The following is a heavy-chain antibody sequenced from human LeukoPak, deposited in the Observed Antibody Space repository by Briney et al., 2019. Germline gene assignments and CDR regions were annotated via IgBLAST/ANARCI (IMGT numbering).Heavy chain of an antibody. J-gene: IGHJ6*02. CDR3: ARAAKGYCSGGSYYYYGMDV. CDR2: IGTAGDT. CDR1: GFTFSSYD. D-gene: IGHD2-15*01. V-gene: IGHV3-13*01. Sequence: TGGSLRLSCAASGFTFSSYDMHWVRQATGKGLEWVSAIGTAGDTYYPGSVKGRFTISRENAKNSLYLQMNGLRAGDTAVYYCARAAKGYCSGGSYYYYGMDVWGQGTTVTVSS.